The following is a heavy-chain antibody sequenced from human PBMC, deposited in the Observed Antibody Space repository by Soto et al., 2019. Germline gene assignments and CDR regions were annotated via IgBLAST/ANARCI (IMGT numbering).Heavy chain of an antibody. J-gene: IGHJ6*02. Sequence: GGSLRLSCAASGFTVGSNCMSWVRQAPGKGLEWVSVIYSEGTPYYADSVKGRFTISGENSNNTLYLHMNNLRAEDTAVYYCARSTYYDILTGSYYYYAMDVWGQGTTVTVSS. V-gene: IGHV3-53*01. D-gene: IGHD3-9*01. CDR3: ARSTYYDILTGSYYYYAMDV. CDR1: GFTVGSNC. CDR2: IYSEGTP.